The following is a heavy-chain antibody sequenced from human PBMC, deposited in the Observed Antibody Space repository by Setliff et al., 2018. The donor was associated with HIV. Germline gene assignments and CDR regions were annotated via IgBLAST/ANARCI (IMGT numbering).Heavy chain of an antibody. CDR3: AKFYCPHGVCYGFDI. V-gene: IGHV4-31*03. D-gene: IGHD2-8*01. CDR1: GGSISRSSYF. J-gene: IGHJ3*02. CDR2: IYYNGRVSYSEKT. Sequence: PSETLSLTCTVSGGSISRSSYFWTWIRQRPGQGLEWIGYIYYNGRVSYSEKTYYSPSLKSRVTISVDSSKNQFSLKLSSVTAADTAVYYCAKFYCPHGVCYGFDIWGQGTMVTVS.